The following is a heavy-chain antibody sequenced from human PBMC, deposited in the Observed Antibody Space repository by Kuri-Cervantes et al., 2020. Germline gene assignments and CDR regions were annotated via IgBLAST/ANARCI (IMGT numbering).Heavy chain of an antibody. Sequence: GGFLRLSCAASGFTFGDDSLNWVRQAPGKGLEWVSYINSISSIVYYADSVKGRFTISRDNAKNSLYLQMNSLRAEDTAVYYCAREGELNWFDPWGQGTLVTVSS. CDR3: AREGELNWFDP. D-gene: IGHD1-7*01. CDR1: GFTFGDDS. V-gene: IGHV3-48*04. J-gene: IGHJ5*02. CDR2: INSISSIV.